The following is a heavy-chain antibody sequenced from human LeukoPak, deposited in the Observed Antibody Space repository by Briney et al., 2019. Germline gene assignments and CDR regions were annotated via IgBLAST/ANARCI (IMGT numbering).Heavy chain of an antibody. CDR2: IWYDGSNK. CDR3: ARGPLHQLLHDAFDI. D-gene: IGHD2-2*01. Sequence: GGSLRLSCAASGFTFSSYGMHWVRQAPGKGLEWVAVIWYDGSNKYYADSVKGRFTISRDNSKNTLYLQMNSLRAEDTAVYYCARGPLHQLLHDAFDIWGQGTMVTVSS. V-gene: IGHV3-33*01. J-gene: IGHJ3*02. CDR1: GFTFSSYG.